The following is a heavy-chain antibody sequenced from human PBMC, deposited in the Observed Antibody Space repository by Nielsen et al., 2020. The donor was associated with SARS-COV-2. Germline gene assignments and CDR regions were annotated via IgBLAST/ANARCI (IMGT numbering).Heavy chain of an antibody. Sequence: ASVKVSCKTSGYTFTSFAIHWVRQAPGQSLEWMGWINAGNGNTKYSQKFQGRVTMTRDISANTAYMELSSLSSEDTAVYYCARITPSSGWDYWGQGTLVTVFS. CDR3: ARITPSSGWDY. CDR2: INAGNGNT. J-gene: IGHJ4*02. CDR1: GYTFTSFA. V-gene: IGHV1-3*01. D-gene: IGHD6-19*01.